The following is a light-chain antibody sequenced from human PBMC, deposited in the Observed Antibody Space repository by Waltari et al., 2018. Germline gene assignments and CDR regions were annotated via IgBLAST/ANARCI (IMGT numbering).Light chain of an antibody. V-gene: IGLV2-14*01. Sequence: QSALTQPASVSGSPGQSITISCSGTDSDVGAYAFVSWYQQPPGQAPHPLVQEVSNPPSGMSSRFSASKSGNTASLTISGLQAEDEADDYCSAYTTSSAPGVFGTGTRVTVL. J-gene: IGLJ1*01. CDR3: SAYTTSSAPGV. CDR1: DSDVGAYAF. CDR2: EVS.